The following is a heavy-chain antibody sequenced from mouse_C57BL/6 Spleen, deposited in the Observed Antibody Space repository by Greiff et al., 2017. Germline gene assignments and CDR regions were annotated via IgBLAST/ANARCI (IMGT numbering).Heavy chain of an antibody. CDR3: ARKLGQGYAMDY. J-gene: IGHJ4*01. CDR2: VYPRSGNT. CDR1: GYTFTSYG. D-gene: IGHD4-1*01. V-gene: IGHV1-81*01. Sequence: QVQLQQSGAELARPGASVKLSCKASGYTFTSYGISWVKQRTGPGLEWIGEVYPRSGNTYYNEKFKGKATLTADKSSSTAYMELRSLTSEDSACYFCARKLGQGYAMDYWGQGTSVTVSS.